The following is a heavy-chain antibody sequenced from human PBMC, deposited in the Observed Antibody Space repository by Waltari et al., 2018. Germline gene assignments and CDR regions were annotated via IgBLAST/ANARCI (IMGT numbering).Heavy chain of an antibody. CDR3: ARGGGSGWSQYYFDY. CDR2: IYSGVST. J-gene: IGHJ4*02. V-gene: IGHV3-53*01. D-gene: IGHD6-19*01. Sequence: EVQLVESGGGLIKPGGSLRLSCAASGFTVSSNSMSWVRQAQGKGLEWVSVIYSGVSTYYADSVKGRFTISRDNSKNTLYLQMNSLRAEDTAVYYCARGGGSGWSQYYFDYWGQGTLVTVSS. CDR1: GFTVSSNS.